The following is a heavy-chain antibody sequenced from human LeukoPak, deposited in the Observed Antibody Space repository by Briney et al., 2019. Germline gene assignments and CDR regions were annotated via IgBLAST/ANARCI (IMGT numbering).Heavy chain of an antibody. J-gene: IGHJ4*02. D-gene: IGHD4-17*01. V-gene: IGHV1-69*04. CDR3: ARDLRGFDY. CDR2: TIPILGIA. Sequence: ASVKVSCKASGGTFSSYAISWVRQAPGQGLEWMGRTIPILGIANYAQKFQGRVTITADKSTSTAYMELSSLRSEDTAVYYCARDLRGFDYWGQGTLVTVSS. CDR1: GGTFSSYA.